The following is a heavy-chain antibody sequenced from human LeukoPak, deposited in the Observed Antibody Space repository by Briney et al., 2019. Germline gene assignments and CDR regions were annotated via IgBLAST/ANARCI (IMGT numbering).Heavy chain of an antibody. CDR1: GGSISSGSYY. Sequence: PSETLSLTCTVSGGSISSGSYYWSWIRQPAGKGLEWIGRIYTSGSTNYNPSVKSRVTISVDTSKNQFSLKLSSVTAADTAVYYCARDCSGGSCYFSPLYYYYYMDVWGKGTTVTVSS. D-gene: IGHD2-15*01. CDR3: ARDCSGGSCYFSPLYYYYYMDV. V-gene: IGHV4-61*02. J-gene: IGHJ6*03. CDR2: IYTSGST.